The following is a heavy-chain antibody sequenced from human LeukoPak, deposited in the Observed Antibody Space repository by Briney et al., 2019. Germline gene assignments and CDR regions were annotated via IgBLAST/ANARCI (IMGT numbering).Heavy chain of an antibody. J-gene: IGHJ6*03. V-gene: IGHV2-5*08. Sequence: TLSLTCTVSGGSISSSSYYWSWIRQPAGKGLEWPALIYWDDDKRYNPSLKSRLTITKDTSKNQVVLTMTNMDPVDTATYYCARDSSSYYMDVWGKGTTVTVSS. D-gene: IGHD6-6*01. CDR3: ARDSSSYYMDV. CDR2: IYWDDDK. CDR1: GGSISSSSYY.